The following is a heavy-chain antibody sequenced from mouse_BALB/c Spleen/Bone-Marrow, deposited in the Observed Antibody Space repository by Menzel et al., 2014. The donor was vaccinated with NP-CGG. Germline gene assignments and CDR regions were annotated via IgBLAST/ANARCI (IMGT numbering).Heavy chain of an antibody. V-gene: IGHV2-4-1*01. J-gene: IGHJ4*01. Sequence: QVQLQQSGPGLVQPSQRLSITCTVPGFSLTSYGVHWVRQSPGKGLEWLGVIWGGGSTDYNAAFISRLSISKDNSKSQVFVKMNSLQADDTAIYYCARRPDYGYSSDAMDYWGQGTSVTVSS. CDR3: ARRPDYGYSSDAMDY. CDR1: GFSLTSYG. D-gene: IGHD1-2*01. CDR2: IWGGGST.